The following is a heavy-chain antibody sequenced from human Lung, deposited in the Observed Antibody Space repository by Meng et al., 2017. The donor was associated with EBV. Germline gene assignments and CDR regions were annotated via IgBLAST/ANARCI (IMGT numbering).Heavy chain of an antibody. D-gene: IGHD3-10*01. CDR1: GGTFRNYA. V-gene: IGHV1-69*01. CDR2: LIPMLGAP. J-gene: IGHJ4*02. Sequence: QVRLVRPAAGVKGPGASVKVSCKTSGGTFRNYAISWVRQAPGQGLEWLGGLIPMLGAPNYAQKFQGRVTITADESTSTHYMDLNSLRSEDTAVYYCASESGRGYTPDYWGQGTLVTVSS. CDR3: ASESGRGYTPDY.